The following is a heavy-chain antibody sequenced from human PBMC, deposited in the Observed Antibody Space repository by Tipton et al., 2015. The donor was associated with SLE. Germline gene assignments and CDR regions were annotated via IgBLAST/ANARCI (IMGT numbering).Heavy chain of an antibody. D-gene: IGHD1-26*01. J-gene: IGHJ4*02. Sequence: TLSLTCTVSGGSISSGSYYWGWIRQPPGKGLEWIGNIYYSGSTYYNPSLKSRVTISVDTSKNQFSLKLSSVTAADTAVYYCARDGRLAYFDSWGQGTLVTVSS. CDR3: ARDGRLAYFDS. V-gene: IGHV4-39*07. CDR1: GGSISSGSYY. CDR2: IYYSGST.